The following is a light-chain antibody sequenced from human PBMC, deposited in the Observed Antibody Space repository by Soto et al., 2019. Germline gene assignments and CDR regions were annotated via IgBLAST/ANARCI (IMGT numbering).Light chain of an antibody. J-gene: IGKJ1*01. CDR2: DAS. Sequence: IQMTQSPGGLAPPXGCGVTSSXXXSKGIRNDLGWYQQKTGKGATILMFDASSLQSGVPSTFSGSGTGTKFIITISSLQPDDFATYYCQQYNSYYPATFGQGTKVDIK. CDR3: QQYNSYYPAT. V-gene: IGKV1-17*01. CDR1: KGIRND.